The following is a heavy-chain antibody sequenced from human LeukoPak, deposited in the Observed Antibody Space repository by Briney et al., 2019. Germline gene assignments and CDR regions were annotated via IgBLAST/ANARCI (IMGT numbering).Heavy chain of an antibody. J-gene: IGHJ4*02. V-gene: IGHV3-74*01. CDR3: GRDASSSWFVDY. D-gene: IGHD6-13*01. CDR1: GFTFSSYW. Sequence: GGSLRLSCAASGFTFSSYWMHWVRQAPGKGLVWVSRINSDGSSTSYADSVKGRFTISRDNAKNTLYLQMNSLRAEDTAVYYCGRDASSSWFVDYWGQGTLVTVSS. CDR2: INSDGSST.